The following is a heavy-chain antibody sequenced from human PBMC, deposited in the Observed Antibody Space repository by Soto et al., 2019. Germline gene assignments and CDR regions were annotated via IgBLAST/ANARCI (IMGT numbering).Heavy chain of an antibody. J-gene: IGHJ5*02. CDR3: ARDGVSVVVVAAAAGWFDP. CDR1: GGTFSSYA. Sequence: QVQLVQSGAEVKKPGSSVKVSCKASGGTFSSYAISWVRQAPGQGLEWMGGIIPIFGTANYAQKFQGRVTITADESTSTAYMELSSLRSEDTAVYYCARDGVSVVVVAAAAGWFDPWGQGTLVTVSS. V-gene: IGHV1-69*12. D-gene: IGHD2-15*01. CDR2: IIPIFGTA.